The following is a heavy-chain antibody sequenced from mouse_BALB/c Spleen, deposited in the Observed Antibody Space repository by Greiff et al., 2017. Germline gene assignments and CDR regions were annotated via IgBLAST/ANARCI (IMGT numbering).Heavy chain of an antibody. CDR1: GFSLTSYG. J-gene: IGHJ3*01. CDR2: IWSGGST. Sequence: VHLVESGPGLVQPSQSLSITCTVSGFSLTSYGVHWVRQSPGKGLEWLGVIWSGGSTDYNAAFISRLSISKDNSKSQVFFKMNSLQADDTAIYYCASPFNWDWFAYWGQGTLVTVSA. CDR3: ASPFNWDWFAY. V-gene: IGHV2-4-1*01. D-gene: IGHD4-1*02.